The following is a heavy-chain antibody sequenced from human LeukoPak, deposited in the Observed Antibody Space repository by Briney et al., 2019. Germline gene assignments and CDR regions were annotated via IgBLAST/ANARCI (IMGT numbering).Heavy chain of an antibody. CDR1: GGTFSSYA. Sequence: SVKVSCKASGGTFSSYAISWVRQAPGQGLEWMGRIIPIFGIANYAQKFQGRVTITADKSTSTAYMELRSLRSDDTAVYYCARDSSGYPADWGQGTLVTVSS. CDR3: ARDSSGYPAD. V-gene: IGHV1-69*04. J-gene: IGHJ4*02. CDR2: IIPIFGIA. D-gene: IGHD3-22*01.